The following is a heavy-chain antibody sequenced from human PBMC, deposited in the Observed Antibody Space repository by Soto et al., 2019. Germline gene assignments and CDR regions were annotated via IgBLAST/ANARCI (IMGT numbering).Heavy chain of an antibody. V-gene: IGHV3-33*01. J-gene: IGHJ6*02. CDR2: IWYDGSNK. CDR1: GFTFSSYG. CDR3: ARENSPTMVRGVITLYYYYYGMDV. D-gene: IGHD3-10*01. Sequence: QVRLVESGGGVVQPGRSLRLSCAASGFTFSSYGMHWVRQAPGKGLEWVAVIWYDGSNKYYADSVKGRFTISRDNSKNTLYLQMNSLRAEDTAVYYCARENSPTMVRGVITLYYYYYGMDVWGQGTTVTVSS.